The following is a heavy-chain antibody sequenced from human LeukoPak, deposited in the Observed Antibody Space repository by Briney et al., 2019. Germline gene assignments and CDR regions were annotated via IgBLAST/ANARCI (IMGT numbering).Heavy chain of an antibody. CDR1: GFTFSSYA. D-gene: IGHD6-6*01. Sequence: GGSLRLSCAVSGFTFSSYAMHWVRQAPGKGLEGVAVISYDGSNKYYADSVKGRFTISRDNSKNTLYLQMNSLRAEDTAVYYCARSSIAARRLRYYFDYWGQGTLVTVSS. V-gene: IGHV3-30*01. CDR2: ISYDGSNK. J-gene: IGHJ4*02. CDR3: ARSSIAARRLRYYFDY.